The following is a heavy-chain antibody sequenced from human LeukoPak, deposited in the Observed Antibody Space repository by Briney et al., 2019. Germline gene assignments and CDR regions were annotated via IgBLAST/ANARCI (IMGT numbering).Heavy chain of an antibody. V-gene: IGHV4-59*02. J-gene: IGHJ6*02. CDR2: IYYSGTTSGNT. Sequence: PSETLSLTCAVYGXSVSSSYWSWIRQPPGKGLEWIGHIYYSGTTSGNTNYNPSLKSRVTISIDTAKNQFSLQVRSVTAADTAVYYCARGSGRYYYYGVDVWGQGTTVAVSS. CDR3: ARGSGRYYYYGVDV. D-gene: IGHD7-27*01. CDR1: GXSVSSSY.